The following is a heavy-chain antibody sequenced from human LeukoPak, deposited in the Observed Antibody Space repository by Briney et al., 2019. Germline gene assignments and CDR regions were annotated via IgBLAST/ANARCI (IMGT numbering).Heavy chain of an antibody. V-gene: IGHV4-31*03. Sequence: SETLSLTCTVSGGSISSGGYYWSWIRQHPGKGLEWIGYIYYSGSTYYNPSLKSRVTISVDTSKNQFSLKLSSVTAADTAVYYCARDLGYYDSSGLAGWFDPWGQGTLVTVSS. CDR2: IYYSGST. D-gene: IGHD3-22*01. CDR1: GGSISSGGYY. CDR3: ARDLGYYDSSGLAGWFDP. J-gene: IGHJ5*02.